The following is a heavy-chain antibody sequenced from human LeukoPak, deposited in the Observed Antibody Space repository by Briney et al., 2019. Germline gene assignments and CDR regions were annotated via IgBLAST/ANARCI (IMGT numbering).Heavy chain of an antibody. Sequence: SETLSLTCTVSGGSFISYYWTWIRQPPGKGLEWIGSIYYSGYTNYNPSLKTRVTMSVDTSNNHFSLNLSSVTAADTAVYYCARDTSGYSRGSFDCWGQGTLVTVS. CDR2: IYYSGYT. V-gene: IGHV4-59*01. D-gene: IGHD3-22*01. J-gene: IGHJ5*01. CDR1: GGSFISYY. CDR3: ARDTSGYSRGSFDC.